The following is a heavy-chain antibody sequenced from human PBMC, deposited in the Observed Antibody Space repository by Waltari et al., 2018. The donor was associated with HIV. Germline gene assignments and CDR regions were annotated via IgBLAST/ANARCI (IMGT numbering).Heavy chain of an antibody. CDR2: IWYDGSNK. D-gene: IGHD3-22*01. CDR1: GFTFSSYG. CDR3: ARDRDYDSSGYYYGMDV. V-gene: IGHV3-33*01. Sequence: QVQLVESGGGVVQPGRSLRPSCAASGFTFSSYGMHWVRQAPGKGLEWVAVIWYDGSNKYYADSVKGRFTISRDNSKNTLYLQMNSLRAEDTAVYYCARDRDYDSSGYYYGMDVWGQGTTVTVSS. J-gene: IGHJ6*02.